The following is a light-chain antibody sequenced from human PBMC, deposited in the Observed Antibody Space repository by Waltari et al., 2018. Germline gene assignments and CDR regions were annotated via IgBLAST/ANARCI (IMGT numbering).Light chain of an antibody. CDR3: QQSYSTPST. CDR2: AAS. V-gene: IGKV1-39*01. Sequence: DIQMTQSPSSLSASVGDRVTITCRASQSISSYLNWYQQKPGKAPKLLIYAASSLQRGVPSRFSGSGSGTDFTLTISSLQPEDFATYYCQQSYSTPSTFGPGTKVDIK. J-gene: IGKJ3*01. CDR1: QSISSY.